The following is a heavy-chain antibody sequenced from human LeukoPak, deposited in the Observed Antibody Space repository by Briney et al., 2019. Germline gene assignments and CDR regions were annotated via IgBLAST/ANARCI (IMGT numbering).Heavy chain of an antibody. CDR2: INHSGST. D-gene: IGHD3-22*01. Sequence: SVTLSLTCAVYGGSFSGYYWSWIRQPPGKGLEWIGEINHSGSTNYNPSLKSRVTIPVDTSKNQFSLKLSSVTAADTAVYYCARGPQYYYDSSGQNDYWGQGTLVTVSS. J-gene: IGHJ4*02. CDR3: ARGPQYYYDSSGQNDY. CDR1: GGSFSGYY. V-gene: IGHV4-34*01.